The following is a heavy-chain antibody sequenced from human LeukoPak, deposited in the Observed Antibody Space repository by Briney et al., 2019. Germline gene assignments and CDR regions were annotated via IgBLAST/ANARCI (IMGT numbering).Heavy chain of an antibody. Sequence: PGGSLRLSCAASGFNANNAWMSWVRQAPGKGLEWVGRIRSKIDGGATDYAAPVKGRFTISRDDSKNTLYLQINSLKIEDTAMYYCYTSITDYWGQGTLVTVSS. J-gene: IGHJ4*02. CDR2: IRSKIDGGAT. D-gene: IGHD2-21*01. V-gene: IGHV3-15*07. CDR3: YTSITDY. CDR1: GFNANNAW.